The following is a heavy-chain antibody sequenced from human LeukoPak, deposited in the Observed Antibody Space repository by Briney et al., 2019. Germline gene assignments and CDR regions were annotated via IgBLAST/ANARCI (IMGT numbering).Heavy chain of an antibody. D-gene: IGHD5-12*01. V-gene: IGHV4-34*01. J-gene: IGHJ4*02. CDR2: INHSGST. CDR1: GWTFSGYY. CDR3: ARGLRLYSGYHFLPV. Sequence: PETLSLTCAVSGWTFSGYYWSWIRQPPGKGLEWIGEINHSGSTNYNASLMSRVTISLDTCKNQFSLKLSSVTAEDRAVYYCARGLRLYSGYHFLPVWGQGAGVTVSS.